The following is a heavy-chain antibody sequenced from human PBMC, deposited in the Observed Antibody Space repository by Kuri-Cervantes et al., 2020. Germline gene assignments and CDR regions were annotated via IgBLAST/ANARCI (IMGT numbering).Heavy chain of an antibody. D-gene: IGHD1-26*01. V-gene: IGHV4-34*01. CDR2: INHSGST. CDR1: GGSLSGYY. J-gene: IGHJ4*02. Sequence: GSLRLSCAVYGGSLSGYYWNWIRQPPGKGLEWIGEINHSGSTKYNPSLKSRVTISVDTSKNQISLKLSSVTAADTAFYYCARAQEGRPFDYWGQGTLVTVSS. CDR3: ARAQEGRPFDY.